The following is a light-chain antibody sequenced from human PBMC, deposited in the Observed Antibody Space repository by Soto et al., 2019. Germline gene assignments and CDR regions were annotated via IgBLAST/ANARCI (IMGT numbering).Light chain of an antibody. J-gene: IGKJ4*01. CDR2: DAS. V-gene: IGKV3-15*01. Sequence: EIVMTQSPATLSVSPGERATLSCRASQSVNRNLAWYQQKPGQTPRLLIYDASSRATGIPARFSGSGSGTDFTLTISSLQSEDFPVYYCQQYNNWPLTFGGGTNVQLK. CDR1: QSVNRN. CDR3: QQYNNWPLT.